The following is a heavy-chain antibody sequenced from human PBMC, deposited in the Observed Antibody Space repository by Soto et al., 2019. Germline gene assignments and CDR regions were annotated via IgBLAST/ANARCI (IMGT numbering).Heavy chain of an antibody. CDR1: GGSISSYY. J-gene: IGHJ4*02. Sequence: SETLSLTCTVSGGSISSYYWSWIRQPPGKGLEWIGYIYYSGSTNYNPSLKSRVTISVDTSKNQFSLKLSSVTAADTAVYYCARDYCTNGVCYMDYWGQGTLDTVSS. CDR3: ARDYCTNGVCYMDY. CDR2: IYYSGST. D-gene: IGHD2-8*01. V-gene: IGHV4-59*01.